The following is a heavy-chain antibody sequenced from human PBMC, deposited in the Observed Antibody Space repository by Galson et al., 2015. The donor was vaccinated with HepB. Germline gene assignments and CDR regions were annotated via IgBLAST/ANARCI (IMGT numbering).Heavy chain of an antibody. CDR2: IGSTGRNT. Sequence: SCAASGFISSDIDMIRVRHAPGQRPEWVSHIGSTGRNTYYADSVKGRFTISRDNSQNTLFLQMNSLRAEDTAIYYCASVACSCHQVCDHFGIWGQGTMVTVSS. CDR3: ASVACSCHQVCDHFGI. D-gene: IGHD2-15*01. V-gene: IGHV3-23*01. J-gene: IGHJ3*02. CDR1: GFISSDID.